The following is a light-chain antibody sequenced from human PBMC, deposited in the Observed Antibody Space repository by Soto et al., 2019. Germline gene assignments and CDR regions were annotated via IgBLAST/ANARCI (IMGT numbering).Light chain of an antibody. CDR3: QQYNNWLPWT. V-gene: IGKV3-15*01. CDR1: QSVTNN. CDR2: DPS. Sequence: ILRTQSPATLSVSPGERATLSCRASQSVTNNLAWYQQKPGQAPRLLIYDPSTRATGIPARFSGSGSGTEFTLTIIGLQSEDVAVYYCQQYNNWLPWTFGQGTKMEIK. J-gene: IGKJ1*01.